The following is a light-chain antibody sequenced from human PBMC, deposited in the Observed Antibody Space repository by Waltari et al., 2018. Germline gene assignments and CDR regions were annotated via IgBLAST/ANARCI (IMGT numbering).Light chain of an antibody. J-gene: IGKJ1*01. CDR2: HAT. CDR3: QQSGTFPPT. CDR1: QDIRTW. V-gene: IGKV1-12*01. Sequence: DIRITQSPSSVSASVGDRVTITCRTSQDIRTWLAWYQQKPGKAPRLLIYHATGLQSGVPSRVSGSGSRTDFTLTISSLQPEDFATYSCQQSGTFPPTFGPGTKVEI.